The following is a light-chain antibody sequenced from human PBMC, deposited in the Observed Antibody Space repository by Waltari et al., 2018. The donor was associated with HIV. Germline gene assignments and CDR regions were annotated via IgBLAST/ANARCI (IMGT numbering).Light chain of an antibody. CDR3: QSADSSGTHYV. CDR1: ALPKQY. J-gene: IGLJ1*01. CDR2: KDS. V-gene: IGLV3-25*03. Sequence: SYELTQPPSVSVSPGQTARITCSGDALPKQYAYWYQQKPGQAPGGMIYKDSERPSGIPERFSGSSSGTTVTLTISGVQAEDEADYYCQSADSSGTHYVFGTGTKVTVL.